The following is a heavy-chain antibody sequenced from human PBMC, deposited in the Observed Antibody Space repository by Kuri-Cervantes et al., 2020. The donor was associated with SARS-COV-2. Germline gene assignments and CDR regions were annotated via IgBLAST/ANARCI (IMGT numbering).Heavy chain of an antibody. CDR3: AKFRAGAVATGPDDLDY. J-gene: IGHJ4*02. CDR2: ISPIFGTI. CDR1: GGTYTTHA. Sequence: SVKVSCKASGGTYTTHAFSWVRQAPGQGLEWMGGISPIFGTIRYEQRFQGRLTIAADEKTNTAYMELSSLRSEDTAIYYCAKFRAGAVATGPDDLDYWGKGTQVTVSS. V-gene: IGHV1-69*13. D-gene: IGHD6-19*01.